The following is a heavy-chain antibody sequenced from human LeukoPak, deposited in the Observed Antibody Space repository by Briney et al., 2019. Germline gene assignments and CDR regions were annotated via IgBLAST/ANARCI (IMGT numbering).Heavy chain of an antibody. CDR2: ISAYNGNT. Sequence: ASVKVSCKASGYTFTSYDINWVRQATGQGLEWMGWISAYNGNTNYAQKLQGRVTMTTDTSTSTAYMELRSLRSDDTAVYYCARDQSQQLVSGYWGQGTLVTVSS. J-gene: IGHJ4*02. CDR3: ARDQSQQLVSGY. CDR1: GYTFTSYD. D-gene: IGHD6-13*01. V-gene: IGHV1-18*01.